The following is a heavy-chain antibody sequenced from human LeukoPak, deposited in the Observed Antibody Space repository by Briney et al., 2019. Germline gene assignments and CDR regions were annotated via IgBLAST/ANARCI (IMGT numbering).Heavy chain of an antibody. CDR2: MNPNSGNT. D-gene: IGHD3-10*01. CDR1: GYTFTSYD. Sequence: ASVKVSCKASGYTFTSYDINWVRQATGQGLEWMGWMNPNSGNTGYAQKFQGRVTMTRNTSISTAYMELSSLRSEDTAVYYCARARFGELLQGSYYHYYYMDVWGKGTTVTVSS. J-gene: IGHJ6*03. V-gene: IGHV1-8*01. CDR3: ARARFGELLQGSYYHYYYMDV.